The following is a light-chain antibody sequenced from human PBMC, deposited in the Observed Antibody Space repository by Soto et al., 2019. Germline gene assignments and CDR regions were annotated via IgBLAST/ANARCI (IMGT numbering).Light chain of an antibody. J-gene: IGKJ3*01. V-gene: IGKV3-11*01. CDR2: AGS. CDR3: RQLRIPLT. CDR1: QSVSTY. Sequence: EIVLTQSPATLSLSPGERATLSCRASQSVSTYLAWYQQKPGQAPRLLIYAGSNRDTGIPARFSGSGSGTDFTLTFSSLEPEDFAFDYCRQLRIPLTFGPGTKVDIK.